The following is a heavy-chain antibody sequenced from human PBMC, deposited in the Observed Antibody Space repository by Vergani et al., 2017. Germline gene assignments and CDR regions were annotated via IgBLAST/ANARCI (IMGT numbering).Heavy chain of an antibody. CDR3: ARNAAGRYSSGWSDY. D-gene: IGHD6-19*01. CDR1: GFTLSSHA. J-gene: IGHJ4*02. V-gene: IGHV3-48*04. Sequence: VQLEESGGGVVQPGRSLRLSCAGSGFTLSSHAMHWVRQAPGKGLEWISNIRTTTESGSFYADSVKGRFTISRDNAKNSLYLQMNSLRAEDTAVYYCARNAAGRYSSGWSDYWGQGTLVTVSS. CDR2: IRTTTESGS.